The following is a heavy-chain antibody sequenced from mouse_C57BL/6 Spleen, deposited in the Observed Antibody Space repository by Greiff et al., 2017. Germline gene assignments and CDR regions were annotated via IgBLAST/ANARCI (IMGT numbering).Heavy chain of an antibody. V-gene: IGHV5-17*01. CDR1: GFTFSDYG. CDR2: ISSGSSTI. J-gene: IGHJ3*01. Sequence: EVQVVESGGGLVKPGGSLKLSSAASGFTFSDYGMHWVRQAPEKGLEWVAYISSGSSTIYYADTVKGRFTISRDNAKNTLFLQMTSLRSEDTAMYYCARKDYDVGWFAYWGQGTLVTVSA. D-gene: IGHD2-4*01. CDR3: ARKDYDVGWFAY.